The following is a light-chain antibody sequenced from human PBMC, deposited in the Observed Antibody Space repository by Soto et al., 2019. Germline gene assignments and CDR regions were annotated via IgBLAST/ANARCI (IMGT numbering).Light chain of an antibody. CDR1: SGHSTYA. CDR2: LNSDGRH. Sequence: QPVLTQSPSASASLGASVKLTCTLSSGHSTYAIAWHQQQPEKGPRYLMKLNSDGRHSRGDGIPARFSGSSSGAERYLTISSLQSEDEADYYCQTWGTGIRVFGGGTKLTVL. V-gene: IGLV4-69*01. J-gene: IGLJ2*01. CDR3: QTWGTGIRV.